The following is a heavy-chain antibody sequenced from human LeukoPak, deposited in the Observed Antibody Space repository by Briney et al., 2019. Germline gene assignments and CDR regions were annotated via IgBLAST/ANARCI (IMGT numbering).Heavy chain of an antibody. Sequence: GGSLRLSCAASGFPFSDYHMNWVRQAPEKGLEWVSFISSRGSTINYADSVKGRFTISRDNSKNTLYLQMNSLRAEDTAVYYCARDLDYDFWSGPYYFDYWGQGTLVTVSS. CDR1: GFPFSDYH. V-gene: IGHV3-48*01. J-gene: IGHJ4*02. D-gene: IGHD3-3*01. CDR3: ARDLDYDFWSGPYYFDY. CDR2: ISSRGSTI.